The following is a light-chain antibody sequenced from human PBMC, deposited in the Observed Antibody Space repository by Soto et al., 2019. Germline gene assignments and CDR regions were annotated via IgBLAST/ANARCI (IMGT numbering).Light chain of an antibody. V-gene: IGKV3-20*01. CDR1: QSVSSSF. Sequence: EIVLTQSPGTLSLSPGERATLSCRASQSVSSSFLAWYQQKPGQAPRLLIYGASSRATGIPDRFSGSWSGTDFTLTISRLEPKDFAVYYCQQYDSSPVTFGQGTKVEIK. CDR3: QQYDSSPVT. CDR2: GAS. J-gene: IGKJ1*01.